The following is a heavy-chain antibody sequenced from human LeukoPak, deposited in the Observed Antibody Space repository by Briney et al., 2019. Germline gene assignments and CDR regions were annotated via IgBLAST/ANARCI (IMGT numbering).Heavy chain of an antibody. CDR2: ISAYNGNT. Sequence: GASVKVSCKASGYTFTSYGISWVRQAPGQGLEWMGWISAYNGNTNYAQKLQGRVTMTTDTSTSTAYMELRSLRSDDTAVYYCARDYYGSGSYLYMDVWGKGTTVTVSS. V-gene: IGHV1-18*01. CDR3: ARDYYGSGSYLYMDV. CDR1: GYTFTSYG. D-gene: IGHD3-10*01. J-gene: IGHJ6*03.